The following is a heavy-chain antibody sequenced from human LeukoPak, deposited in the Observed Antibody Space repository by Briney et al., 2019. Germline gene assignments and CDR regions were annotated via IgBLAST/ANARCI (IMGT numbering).Heavy chain of an antibody. CDR1: GFTFSSYS. CDR3: AREGGSTKYHFDY. Sequence: GGSLRLSCAASGFTFSSYSMNWVRQAPGKGLEWVSSISSSSSYIYYADSVKGRFTISRDNAKNSLYLQMNSLRAEDTAVYYCAREGGSTKYHFDYWGQGTLVTVS. CDR2: ISSSSSYI. V-gene: IGHV3-21*01. D-gene: IGHD2-8*01. J-gene: IGHJ4*02.